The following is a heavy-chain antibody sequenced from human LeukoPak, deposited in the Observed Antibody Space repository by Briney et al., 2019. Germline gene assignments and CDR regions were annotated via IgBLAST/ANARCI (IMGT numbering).Heavy chain of an antibody. V-gene: IGHV1-8*02. CDR1: GYTFTGYY. CDR3: ARLIYCSSTSCHPTNFDY. Sequence: GASVKVSCKASGYTFTGYYMHWVRQAPGQGLEWMGWMNPNSGNTGYAQKFQGRVTMTRNTSISTAYMELSSLRSEDTAVYYCARLIYCSSTSCHPTNFDYWGQGTLVTVSS. CDR2: MNPNSGNT. J-gene: IGHJ4*02. D-gene: IGHD2-2*01.